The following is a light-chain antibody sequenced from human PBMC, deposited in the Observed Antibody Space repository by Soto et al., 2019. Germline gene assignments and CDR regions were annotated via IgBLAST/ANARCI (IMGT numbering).Light chain of an antibody. V-gene: IGKV3-11*01. CDR3: QQRGNWPPFT. CDR2: GAS. J-gene: IGKJ3*01. CDR1: QRVSTY. Sequence: EIVLTQSPATLSLSPGERATLSCRASQRVSTYLAWYQQKPGQGPRLLIYGASKRATGIPARFSGSGSGTDFTLTISSLEPVDFAAYYCQQRGNWPPFTFGPGTKVDIK.